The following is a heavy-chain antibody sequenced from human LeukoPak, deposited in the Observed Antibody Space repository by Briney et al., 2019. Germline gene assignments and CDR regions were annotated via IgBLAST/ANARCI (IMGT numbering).Heavy chain of an antibody. J-gene: IGHJ4*02. CDR2: IIPIFGIA. V-gene: IGHV1-69*04. CDR3: AREGGATHFDY. D-gene: IGHD1-26*01. Sequence: GASVEVSCKASGGTFSSYAISWVRQAPGQGLEWMGRIIPIFGIANYAQKFQGRVTITADKSTSTAYMELSSLRSEDTAVYYCAREGGATHFDYWGQGTLVTVSS. CDR1: GGTFSSYA.